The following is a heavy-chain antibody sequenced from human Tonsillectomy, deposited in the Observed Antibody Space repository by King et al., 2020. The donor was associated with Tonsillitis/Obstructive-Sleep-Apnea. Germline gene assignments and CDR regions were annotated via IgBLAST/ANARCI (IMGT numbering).Heavy chain of an antibody. J-gene: IGHJ4*02. Sequence: VQLVESGGGVVQPGRSLRLSCAASGFTFSSYAMHWVRQAPGKGLEWVAIISYDGTNKYYADSVKGRFTIFRDNSKNTLFLQMNTLRPDDTAVYYCARGGHDILTASEFWGQGTLVTVSS. CDR3: ARGGHDILTASEF. D-gene: IGHD3-9*01. V-gene: IGHV3-30*04. CDR1: GFTFSSYA. CDR2: ISYDGTNK.